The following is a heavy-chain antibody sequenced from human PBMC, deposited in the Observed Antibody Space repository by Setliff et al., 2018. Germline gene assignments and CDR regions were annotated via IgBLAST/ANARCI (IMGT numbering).Heavy chain of an antibody. Sequence: GESLKISCAASGFTFDKHGMNWVRQAPGKGLEWISTINWDGKTTAYADSVKGRFTISRDNANKFLYLHMNSLRDEDTALYHCTRFGDRNGVGIWGQGTMVTVSS. CDR1: GFTFDKHG. V-gene: IGHV3-20*01. CDR2: INWDGKTT. J-gene: IGHJ3*02. CDR3: TRFGDRNGVGI. D-gene: IGHD2-8*01.